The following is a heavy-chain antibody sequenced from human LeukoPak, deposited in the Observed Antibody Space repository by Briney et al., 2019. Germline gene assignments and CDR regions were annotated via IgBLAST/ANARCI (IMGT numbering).Heavy chain of an antibody. J-gene: IGHJ4*02. Sequence: GGSLRLSCAASGFTFSSHSMNWVRQAPGKGLEWVSSISTDGSYINYANSVKGRFTISRDNAEKSLYLQMNSLRAEDTAVYYCAISGLGFGEFRGLDYWGQGTLVTVSS. CDR1: GFTFSSHS. D-gene: IGHD3-10*01. V-gene: IGHV3-21*04. CDR2: ISTDGSYI. CDR3: AISGLGFGEFRGLDY.